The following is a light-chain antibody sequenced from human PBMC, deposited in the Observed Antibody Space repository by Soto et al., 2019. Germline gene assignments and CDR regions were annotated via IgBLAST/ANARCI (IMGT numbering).Light chain of an antibody. J-gene: IGLJ1*01. Sequence: QSVLTQPRSVSGSPGQSVAISCTGTSSDVGGYNYVSWFQQHPDKTPKVIIYDVSKRPSGVPDRFSGSKSGNTASLTISGLQTEDEADYYCCSYAGSPYVFGTGTKVTVL. V-gene: IGLV2-11*01. CDR2: DVS. CDR1: SSDVGGYNY. CDR3: CSYAGSPYV.